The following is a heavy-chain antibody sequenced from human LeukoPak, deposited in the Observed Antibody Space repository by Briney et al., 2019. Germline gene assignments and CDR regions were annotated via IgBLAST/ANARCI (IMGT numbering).Heavy chain of an antibody. CDR2: ISGSGGDT. CDR3: AKTTAGYSSGRYPGWPVDY. CDR1: GFTFRSYA. D-gene: IGHD6-19*01. J-gene: IGHJ4*02. Sequence: GGSLRLSCAASGFTFRSYAIYWVRQAPGKGLEWVSGISGSGGDTYFADSVKGRCTISRDNSKNTVFLQMDSLRAEDTAVYYWAKTTAGYSSGRYPGWPVDYWGLGNLVTVSS. V-gene: IGHV3-23*01.